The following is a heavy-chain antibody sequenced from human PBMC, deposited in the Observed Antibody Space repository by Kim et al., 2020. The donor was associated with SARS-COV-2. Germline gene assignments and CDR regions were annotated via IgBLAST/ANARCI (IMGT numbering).Heavy chain of an antibody. D-gene: IGHD4-4*01. CDR2: T. Sequence: TNHNPYLKSRVTMSGDTAKNQFSLKLSSVTAADTAVYYCARAKPCNPFDYWGQGTLITVSS. J-gene: IGHJ4*02. CDR3: ARAKPCNPFDY. V-gene: IGHV4-30-2*05.